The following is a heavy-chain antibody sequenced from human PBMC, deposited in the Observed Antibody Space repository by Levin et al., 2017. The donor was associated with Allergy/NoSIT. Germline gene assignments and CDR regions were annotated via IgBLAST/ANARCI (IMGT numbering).Heavy chain of an antibody. CDR3: ARDLSSSWYWKGAFDI. D-gene: IGHD6-13*01. V-gene: IGHV4-59*01. Sequence: SETLSLTCTVSGGSISSYYWSWIRQPPGKGLEWIGYIYYSGSTNYNPSLKSRVTISVDTSKNQFSLKLSSVTAADTAVYYCARDLSSSWYWKGAFDIWGQGTMVTVSS. J-gene: IGHJ3*02. CDR1: GGSISSYY. CDR2: IYYSGST.